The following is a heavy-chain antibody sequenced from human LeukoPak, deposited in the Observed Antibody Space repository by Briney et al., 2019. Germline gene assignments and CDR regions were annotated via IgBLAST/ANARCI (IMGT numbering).Heavy chain of an antibody. CDR1: GFTFSSYG. D-gene: IGHD3-10*01. CDR2: ISYDGSNT. CDR3: ARVTFNYFGSGDAFDI. J-gene: IGHJ3*02. V-gene: IGHV3-30*03. Sequence: GGSLRLSCAASGFTFSSYGMHWVRQAPGKGEEGGAVISYDGSNTYYADSVKGRFTISRDNSKNMLYLQMNSLRAEDTAVYYCARVTFNYFGSGDAFDIWGQGTMVTVSS.